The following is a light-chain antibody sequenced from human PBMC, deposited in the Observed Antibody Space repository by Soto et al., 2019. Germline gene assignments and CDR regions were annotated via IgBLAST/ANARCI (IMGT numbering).Light chain of an antibody. Sequence: EIVLTQSPATLSLSPGERATLSCGASQSVSSTYLGWYQQKPGLAPRLLIFDVTKRFTGIPDRFSGSGSGTDFTLTISRLEPEDFAVYYCQQYGTSLTCGGGTKVDIK. CDR2: DVT. CDR3: QQYGTSLT. V-gene: IGKV3D-20*01. CDR1: QSVSSTY. J-gene: IGKJ4*01.